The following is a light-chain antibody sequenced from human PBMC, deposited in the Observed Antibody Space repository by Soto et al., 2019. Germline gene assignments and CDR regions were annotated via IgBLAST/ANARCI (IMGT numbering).Light chain of an antibody. V-gene: IGKV3-20*01. CDR3: QQYGSSPRT. J-gene: IGKJ1*01. Sequence: EIMLTQSPGTLSLARGERATLSCRASQSVSSSYLAWYQQKPGQAPRLLIYGASSRATGIPDRFSGSGSGTDFTLTISGLEPEDFAVYYCQQYGSSPRTFGQGTKVDIK. CDR1: QSVSSSY. CDR2: GAS.